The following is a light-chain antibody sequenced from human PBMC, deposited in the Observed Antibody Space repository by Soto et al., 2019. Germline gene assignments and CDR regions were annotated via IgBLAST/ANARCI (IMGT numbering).Light chain of an antibody. V-gene: IGLV6-57*02. CDR2: EHD. J-gene: IGLJ2*01. CDR1: GGSLAANF. CDR3: QSYDTTNHVV. Sequence: NFMLTQPHSVSGSPGRTVTISCTGSGGSLAANFVQWYQQRPGRAPITLIFEHDRRPSGVPDRFSGSIDRSSNSASLTISGLRTEDEADYYCQSYDTTNHVVFGGGTQLTVL.